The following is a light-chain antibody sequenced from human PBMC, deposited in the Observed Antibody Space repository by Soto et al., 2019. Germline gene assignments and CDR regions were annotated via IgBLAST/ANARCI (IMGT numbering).Light chain of an antibody. J-gene: IGKJ4*01. CDR1: QSVSSY. Sequence: EIVLTQSPATLCLSPGERATLSCRASQSVSSYLAWYQQKPGQAPRLLIYDASNRATGIPARFSSSGSGTDFTLTISSLEPEDFAVYYCQQRSNWLLTFGGGTKVEIK. V-gene: IGKV3-11*01. CDR2: DAS. CDR3: QQRSNWLLT.